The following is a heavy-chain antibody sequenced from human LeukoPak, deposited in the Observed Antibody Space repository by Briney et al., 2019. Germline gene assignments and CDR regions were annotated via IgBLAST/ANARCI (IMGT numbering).Heavy chain of an antibody. D-gene: IGHD3-10*01. J-gene: IGHJ4*02. CDR2: IYYSGNT. CDR1: GVSISSSNSY. V-gene: IGHV4-39*07. Sequence: PSETLSLTCTVSGVSISSSNSYWGWIRQPPGKGLEWIGSIYYSGNTYYNASLKSQVSISIDTSKNQFSLRLTSVTAADTAVYYCARYWVGGLLWFGELGESGAFDYWGQGTLVTVSS. CDR3: ARYWVGGLLWFGELGESGAFDY.